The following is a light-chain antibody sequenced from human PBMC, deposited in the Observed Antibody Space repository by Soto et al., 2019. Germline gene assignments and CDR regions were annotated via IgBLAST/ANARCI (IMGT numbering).Light chain of an antibody. J-gene: IGKJ5*01. Sequence: EVALTQSPGTLSLSPGARATLSCRASQTVSNSLGWYQQKPGQTPRLLVYGTSNRATGIPDRFSGSGSGTDFTLTISRLEPEDFAVYYCQQHGSSPITFGQGTRLEIK. CDR2: GTS. CDR3: QQHGSSPIT. V-gene: IGKV3-20*01. CDR1: QTVSNS.